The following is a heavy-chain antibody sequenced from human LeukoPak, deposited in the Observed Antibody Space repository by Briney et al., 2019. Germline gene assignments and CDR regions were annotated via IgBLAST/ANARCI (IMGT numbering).Heavy chain of an antibody. CDR3: ARGRLWYGGAEIDY. V-gene: IGHV1-46*01. D-gene: IGHD3-10*01. J-gene: IGHJ4*01. Sequence: ASVKVSCRASGYTITSYYMHWVRQAAGQGLEWMGIINTSGGSKSYAQKFQGRVTMTRDMSTSTVYMELSSPRSEDTAVYYCARGRLWYGGAEIDYWGQGTLVTVSS. CDR2: INTSGGSK. CDR1: GYTITSYY.